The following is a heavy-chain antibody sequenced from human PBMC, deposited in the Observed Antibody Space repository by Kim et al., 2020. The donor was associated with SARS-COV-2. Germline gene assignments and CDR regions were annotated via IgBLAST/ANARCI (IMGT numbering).Heavy chain of an antibody. J-gene: IGHJ6*02. V-gene: IGHV1-3*01. D-gene: IGHD2-2*02. Sequence: ASVKVSCKASGYTFTSYAMHWVRQAPGQRLEWMGWINAGNGNTKYSQKFQGRVTITRDTSASTAYMELSSLRSEDTAVYYCARVYCSSTSCYKGYYYYYGMDVWGQGTTVTVSS. CDR2: INAGNGNT. CDR3: ARVYCSSTSCYKGYYYYYGMDV. CDR1: GYTFTSYA.